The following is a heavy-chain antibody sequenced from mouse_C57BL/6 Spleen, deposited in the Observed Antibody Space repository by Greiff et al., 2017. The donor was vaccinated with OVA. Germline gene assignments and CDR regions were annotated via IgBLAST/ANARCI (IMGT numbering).Heavy chain of an antibody. Sequence: QVQLQQPGAELVMPGASVKLSCKASGYTFTSYWMHWVKQRPGQGLEWIGEIDPSDSYTNYNQKFKGKSTLTVDKSSSTAYMQLSSLTSEDSAVYYCAREGPHGSGLAYWGQGTLVTVSA. J-gene: IGHJ3*01. V-gene: IGHV1-69*01. D-gene: IGHD1-1*01. CDR3: AREGPHGSGLAY. CDR1: GYTFTSYW. CDR2: IDPSDSYT.